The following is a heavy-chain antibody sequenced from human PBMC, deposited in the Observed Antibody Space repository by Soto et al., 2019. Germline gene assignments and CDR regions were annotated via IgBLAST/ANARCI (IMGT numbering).Heavy chain of an antibody. V-gene: IGHV3-73*02. D-gene: IGHD3-9*01. J-gene: IGHJ4*02. CDR2: IRSRPNNYAT. Sequence: EAQVVESGGGLVQPGGSLKLSCVASGFSFSGSAINWVRQPSGKGLEWIGRIRSRPNNYATAYVASVEGRFIISRDDSKNTAYLEMNNLKAEDTAMYYCSATTSHFDITGLSSNDFWGQGALVSVSS. CDR1: GFSFSGSA. CDR3: SATTSHFDITGLSSNDF.